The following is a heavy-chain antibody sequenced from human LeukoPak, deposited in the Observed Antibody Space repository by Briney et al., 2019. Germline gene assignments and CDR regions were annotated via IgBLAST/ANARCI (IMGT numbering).Heavy chain of an antibody. D-gene: IGHD3-3*01. CDR1: GGSFSGYY. CDR2: INHSGST. J-gene: IGHJ4*02. CDR3: AGETYYDFWSGYYHDY. Sequence: PSETLSLTCAVYGGSFSGYYWSWIRQPPGKGLEWIGEINHSGSTNYNPSLKSRVTISVDTSKNQFSLKLSSVTAADTAVYYCAGETYYDFWSGYYHDYWGQGTLVTVSP. V-gene: IGHV4-34*01.